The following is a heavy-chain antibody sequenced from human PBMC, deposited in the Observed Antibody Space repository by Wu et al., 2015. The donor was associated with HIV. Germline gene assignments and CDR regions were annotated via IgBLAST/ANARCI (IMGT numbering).Heavy chain of an antibody. V-gene: IGHV1-69*12. D-gene: IGHD3-16*02. Sequence: QVQLVQSGAEVKKPGSSVKVSCKASGGTFSSYAISWVRQAPGQGLEWMGGIIPIFGTANYAQKFQGRVTITADESTSTAYMELSSLRSEDTAVYYCARGPSQHYYVWGSYRYTYPVYFDYWGQGTLVTVSS. J-gene: IGHJ4*02. CDR1: GGTFSSYA. CDR3: ARGPSQHYYVWGSYRYTYPVYFDY. CDR2: IIPIFGTA.